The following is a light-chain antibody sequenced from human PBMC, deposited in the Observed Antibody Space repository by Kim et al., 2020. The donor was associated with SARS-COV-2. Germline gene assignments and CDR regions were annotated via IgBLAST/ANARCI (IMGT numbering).Light chain of an antibody. J-gene: IGLJ2*01. CDR1: SSNIGNNF. V-gene: IGLV1-47*01. CDR3: ASWDDSRSGFVV. Sequence: QSVLSQAPSASGTPGQRVTISCSGSSSNIGNNFVYWYQQIPGTAPKVLIYKNHRRPSGVPGRFSGSKSGTSATLAISGLRSEDEGDYYCASWDDSRSGFVVFGGGTQLTVL. CDR2: KNH.